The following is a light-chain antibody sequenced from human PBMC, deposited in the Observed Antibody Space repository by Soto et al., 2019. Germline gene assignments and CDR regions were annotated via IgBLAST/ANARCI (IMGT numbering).Light chain of an antibody. Sequence: EIVMTQSPATLSVSPGERATLSCRASQSISRSLAWFQQKPGQAPRLLIYGASTRATGIPARFSGSGSGTEFTLTISSLQSEDFAVYYCQQYNNWPPVYTFGQGTKLDLK. CDR3: QQYNNWPPVYT. CDR1: QSISRS. CDR2: GAS. V-gene: IGKV3-15*01. J-gene: IGKJ2*01.